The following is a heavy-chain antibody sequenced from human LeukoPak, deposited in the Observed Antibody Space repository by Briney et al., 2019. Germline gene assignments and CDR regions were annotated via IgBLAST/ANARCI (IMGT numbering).Heavy chain of an antibody. D-gene: IGHD3-3*02. J-gene: IGHJ4*02. CDR3: ARDIAFDGTRPPDY. CDR1: GFTFSSYA. V-gene: IGHV3-30*04. Sequence: GRSLRLSCAVSGFTFSSYAMHWVRQAPGKGLEWVAVISHDGSNKYYADSVKGRFTISRDNSKNTLYLQMNNLRAEDTAVYYCARDIAFDGTRPPDYWGQGTLVTVSS. CDR2: ISHDGSNK.